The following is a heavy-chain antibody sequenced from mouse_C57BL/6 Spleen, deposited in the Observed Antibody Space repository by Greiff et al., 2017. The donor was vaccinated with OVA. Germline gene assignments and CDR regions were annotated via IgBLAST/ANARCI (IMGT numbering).Heavy chain of an antibody. J-gene: IGHJ3*01. CDR2: IHPNSGST. Sequence: QVQLQQPGAELVKPGASVKLSCKASGYTFTSYWMHWVKQRPGQGLEWIGMIHPNSGSTNYNEKFKSKATLTVDKSSSTAYMQLSSLTSEDSAVYYCASTTVVANRFAYWGQGTLVTVSA. CDR3: ASTTVVANRFAY. D-gene: IGHD1-1*01. V-gene: IGHV1-64*01. CDR1: GYTFTSYW.